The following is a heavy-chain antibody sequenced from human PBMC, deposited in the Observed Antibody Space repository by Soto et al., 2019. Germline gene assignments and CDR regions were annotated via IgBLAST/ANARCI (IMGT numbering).Heavy chain of an antibody. Sequence: QVQLQESGPGLVKPSQTLSLTCTVSGGSISSSGYNWSWIRQHPGKGLEWIGYIYYSGSTYYNPSLKSRVTISVDTSQNQLSMKLSSVTAADTAVYFCARYGSGRDYPPTCYYWGQGTLVTVSS. D-gene: IGHD3-10*01. V-gene: IGHV4-31*03. J-gene: IGHJ4*02. CDR1: GGSISSSGYN. CDR3: ARYGSGRDYPPTCYY. CDR2: IYYSGST.